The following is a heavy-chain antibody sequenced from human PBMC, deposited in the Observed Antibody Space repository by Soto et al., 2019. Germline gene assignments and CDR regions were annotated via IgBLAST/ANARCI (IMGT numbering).Heavy chain of an antibody. J-gene: IGHJ6*02. D-gene: IGHD3-22*01. CDR2: IKSKTDGGTT. V-gene: IGHV3-15*01. Sequence: GGSLRLSCAASGFTFSNAWMSWVRQAPGKGLEWVGRIKSKTDGGTTDYAAPVKGRFTISRDDSKNTPYLQMNSLKTEDTAVDYCSTAVVVTWGGYYYGMDVWGQGTTVTGSS. CDR1: GFTFSNAW. CDR3: STAVVVTWGGYYYGMDV.